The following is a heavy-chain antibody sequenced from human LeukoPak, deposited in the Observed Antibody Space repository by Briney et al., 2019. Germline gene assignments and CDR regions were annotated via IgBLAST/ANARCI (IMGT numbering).Heavy chain of an antibody. CDR3: ARLQGSYYFDY. CDR2: IYYSGST. V-gene: IGHV4-59*08. CDR1: GGSISSYY. J-gene: IGHJ4*02. D-gene: IGHD1-26*01. Sequence: SETLSLTCTVSGGSISSYYWSWIRQPPGKGLEGIGYIYYSGSTNYNPSLKSRITISVDTSRNQFSLKLSSVTAADTAVYYCARLQGSYYFDYWGQGTLVTVSS.